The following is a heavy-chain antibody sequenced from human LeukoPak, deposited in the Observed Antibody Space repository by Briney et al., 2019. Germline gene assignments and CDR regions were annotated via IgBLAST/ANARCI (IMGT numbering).Heavy chain of an antibody. D-gene: IGHD6-19*01. CDR3: AKMGGYSSGWSRLDFDY. CDR2: ISGSGGST. CDR1: GFTFSSYA. Sequence: GGSLRLSCAASGFTFSSYAMSWVRQAPGKGLEWVSAISGSGGSTYYADSVKGRFTISRDNSKNTLYLQMNSLRAEDTAVYYCAKMGGYSSGWSRLDFDYWGQGTLVTVSS. J-gene: IGHJ4*02. V-gene: IGHV3-23*01.